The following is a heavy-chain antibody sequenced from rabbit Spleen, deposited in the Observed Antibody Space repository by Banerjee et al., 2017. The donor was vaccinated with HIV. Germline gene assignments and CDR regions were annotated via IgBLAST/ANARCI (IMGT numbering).Heavy chain of an antibody. CDR1: GFTLSSDV. CDR3: ARDDSGVSGVHFNL. Sequence: QEQLEESGGDLVKPEGSLTLTCTASGFTLSSDVMCWVRQAPGKGLEWIACISGSSGSTWYAGWVNGRFTISKTSSTTVTLQMTSLTAADTATYFCARDDSGVSGVHFNLWGQGTLVTVS. D-gene: IGHD1-1*01. J-gene: IGHJ4*01. V-gene: IGHV1S45*01. CDR2: ISGSSGST.